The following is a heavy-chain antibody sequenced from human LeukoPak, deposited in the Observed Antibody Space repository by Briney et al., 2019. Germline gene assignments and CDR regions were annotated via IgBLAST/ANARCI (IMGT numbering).Heavy chain of an antibody. Sequence: SETLSLTCTVSGDSISSGSYYWSWIRQPAGKGLEWIGRIYASGSTNYNPSLKSRVTISVDTSKNQFSLKLSSVTAADTAVYYCARHPAIGGWYRAWGQGTLVTVSS. D-gene: IGHD6-19*01. V-gene: IGHV4-61*02. CDR2: IYASGST. J-gene: IGHJ5*02. CDR1: GDSISSGSYY. CDR3: ARHPAIGGWYRA.